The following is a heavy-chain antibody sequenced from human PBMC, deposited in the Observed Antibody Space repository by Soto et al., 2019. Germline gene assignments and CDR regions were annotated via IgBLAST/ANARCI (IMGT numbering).Heavy chain of an antibody. CDR3: AKEGASRLYFCDY. Sequence: EVQLLESGENLVQPGGSLRLSCAASGFTFSNYAMNWVRQPPGKGLEGVSTISGSGGGAYYADSVKGRFTISRDNSKNTLYLQMNSRRGEDTAVYYCAKEGASRLYFCDYWGQGTLVTVSS. CDR1: GFTFSNYA. J-gene: IGHJ4*02. D-gene: IGHD2-21*01. V-gene: IGHV3-23*01. CDR2: ISGSGGGA.